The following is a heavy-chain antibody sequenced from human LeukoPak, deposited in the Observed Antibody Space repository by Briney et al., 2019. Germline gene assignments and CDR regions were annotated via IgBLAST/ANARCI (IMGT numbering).Heavy chain of an antibody. J-gene: IGHJ4*02. V-gene: IGHV4-59*01. CDR2: IYYSGST. D-gene: IGHD6-13*01. CDR3: ARAIGYSSSRCDY. Sequence: SETLSLTCTVSGGSISSYYWSWIRQPPGKGLEWIGYIYYSGSTNYNPSLKSRVTISVDTSKNQFSLKLSSVTAADTAVYYCARAIGYSSSRCDYWGQGTLVTVSS. CDR1: GGSISSYY.